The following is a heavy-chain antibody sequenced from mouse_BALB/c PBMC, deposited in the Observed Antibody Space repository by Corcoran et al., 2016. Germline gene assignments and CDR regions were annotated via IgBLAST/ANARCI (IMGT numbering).Heavy chain of an antibody. CDR1: GYIFTEYT. CDR2: FNANNGGT. D-gene: IGHD1-1*02. J-gene: IGHJ1*01. V-gene: IGHV1-18*01. Sequence: EVRLQQSGPELVKPGASVKLSCKTSGYIFTEYTIHWVKQSQGKSLEWIGGFNANNGGTSYNQKFKGKATLTVDKSSSTAYMELRSLTSDDAAVFYCGRGGLTATMDLDVWGAGTTVTVSS. CDR3: GRGGLTATMDLDV.